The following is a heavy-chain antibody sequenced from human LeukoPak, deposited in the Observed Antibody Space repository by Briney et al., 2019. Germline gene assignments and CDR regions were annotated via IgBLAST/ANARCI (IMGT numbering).Heavy chain of an antibody. J-gene: IGHJ4*02. CDR3: AKEAAFGYSSSWYYFDY. CDR1: GFTFSSYG. CDR2: ISGSGGST. Sequence: SGGSVRLSCAASGFTFSSYGMSWVRQAPGKGLEWVSAISGSGGSTYYADSVKGRFTISRDNSKNTLYLQMNSLRAEDTAVYYCAKEAAFGYSSSWYYFDYWGQGTLVTVSS. D-gene: IGHD6-13*01. V-gene: IGHV3-23*01.